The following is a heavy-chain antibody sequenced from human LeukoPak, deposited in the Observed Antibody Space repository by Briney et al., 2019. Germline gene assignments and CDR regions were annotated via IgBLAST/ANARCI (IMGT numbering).Heavy chain of an antibody. J-gene: IGHJ6*02. V-gene: IGHV3-48*01. Sequence: GGSLRLSCAASGFTFSNYSMNWVRQAPGKGLEWISYISSSSSTIYYADSVKDRFTISRDNAKNSLYLQMNSLRAEDTAVYYCARVGMGVWGQGTTVTVSS. CDR3: ARVGMGV. CDR1: GFTFSNYS. CDR2: ISSSSSTI.